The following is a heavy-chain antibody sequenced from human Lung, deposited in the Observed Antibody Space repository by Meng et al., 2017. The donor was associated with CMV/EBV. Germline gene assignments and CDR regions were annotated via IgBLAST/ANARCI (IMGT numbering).Heavy chain of an antibody. Sequence: GGSLKISCAASGFTFSTYSMNWVRQAPGKGLEWVSSINNSSSYIYYADSVKGRFTISRDNAKNSLYLQMNSLRAEDTAVYYCARDLIVGTAYFDYWGHGTXVTVSS. CDR2: INNSSSYI. D-gene: IGHD1-26*01. CDR3: ARDLIVGTAYFDY. J-gene: IGHJ4*01. CDR1: GFTFSTYS. V-gene: IGHV3-21*01.